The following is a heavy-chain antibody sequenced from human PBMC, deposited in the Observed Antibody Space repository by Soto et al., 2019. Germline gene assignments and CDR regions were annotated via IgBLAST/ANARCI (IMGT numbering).Heavy chain of an antibody. CDR2: ISGSGGST. CDR3: AKDQGGNFGGSMVRGVIITGSFGY. Sequence: GGPKRVSCAASGCTFISYARSWVRQAPGKGLEWVSAISGSGGSTYYADSVKGRFTISRDNSKNTLYLQMNSLRAEDTAVYYCAKDQGGNFGGSMVRGVIITGSFGYWGQGTLVTVSS. V-gene: IGHV3-23*01. CDR1: GCTFISYA. J-gene: IGHJ4*02. D-gene: IGHD3-10*01.